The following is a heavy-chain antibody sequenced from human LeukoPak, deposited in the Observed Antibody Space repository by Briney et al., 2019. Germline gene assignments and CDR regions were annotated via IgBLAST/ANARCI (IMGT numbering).Heavy chain of an antibody. V-gene: IGHV3-15*07. CDR1: GFTFSNAW. D-gene: IGHD3-22*01. Sequence: GGSLRLSCATSGFTFSNAWMNWVRQAPGKGLEWVGRIRSNSDGGTIDYAAPVKGRFTLSSDDSKTTLYLQMNSLQTEDTAVYYCATDFYDSTWGQGTLVTVSS. CDR3: ATDFYDST. CDR2: IRSNSDGGTI. J-gene: IGHJ5*02.